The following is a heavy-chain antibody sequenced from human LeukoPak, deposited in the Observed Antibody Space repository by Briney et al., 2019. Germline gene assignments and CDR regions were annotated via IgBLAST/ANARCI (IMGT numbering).Heavy chain of an antibody. V-gene: IGHV3-48*01. Sequence: GGSLRLSCAASGFTFSSYSMNWARQAPGKGLEWVSYISSSSSTIYYADSVRGRFTISRDNAKNSLYLQLNSLRAEDTAVYYCARVLHKRNYDSSDYYGFWGQGTRVTVSS. CDR1: GFTFSSYS. CDR3: ARVLHKRNYDSSDYYGF. D-gene: IGHD3-22*01. CDR2: ISSSSSTI. J-gene: IGHJ4*02.